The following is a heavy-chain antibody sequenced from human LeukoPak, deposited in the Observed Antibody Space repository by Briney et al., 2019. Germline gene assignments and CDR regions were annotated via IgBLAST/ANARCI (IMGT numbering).Heavy chain of an antibody. V-gene: IGHV4-30-2*03. J-gene: IGHJ4*02. D-gene: IGHD2-2*01. CDR1: GGSISSGGYS. CDR3: ARHGRSSISGKRSFDY. CDR2: IYYSGST. Sequence: PSESLSLTCAVSGGSISSGGYSLSWIRQPPGKGLEWIGYIYYSGSTYYNPSLKSRVTISVDTSNNHFSLKLTSVTAADTAVYFCARHGRSSISGKRSFDYWGQGTLVIVSS.